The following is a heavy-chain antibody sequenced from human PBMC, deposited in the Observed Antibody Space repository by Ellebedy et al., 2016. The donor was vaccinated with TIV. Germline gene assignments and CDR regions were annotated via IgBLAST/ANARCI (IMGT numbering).Heavy chain of an antibody. CDR2: IHYSGRT. V-gene: IGHV4-61*01. D-gene: IGHD3-10*01. Sequence: GSLRLSXTVSGASVNSDYYYWSWIRQPPGKGLEWIGFIHYSGRTNYNPSVSSLKSRVTISLDMSKNQFSLKLYSVTAADTAVYYCAREERHYYGSGSFDYWGQGSLVTVSS. J-gene: IGHJ4*02. CDR3: AREERHYYGSGSFDY. CDR1: GASVNSDYYY.